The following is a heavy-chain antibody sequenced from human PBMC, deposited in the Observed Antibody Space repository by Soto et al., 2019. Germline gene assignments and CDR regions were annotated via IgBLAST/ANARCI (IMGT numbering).Heavy chain of an antibody. D-gene: IGHD3-22*01. Sequence: GGSLRLSCAASGFTLSENSMNWVRQAPGKGLEWVSSISGTTGYTYYADSVKGRFTISRDNAKTSLYLQMNSLRAEDTAVYYCAKDHRITMIVVVITLGYWGQGTLVTVSS. CDR1: GFTLSENS. CDR2: ISGTTGYT. J-gene: IGHJ4*02. V-gene: IGHV3-21*04. CDR3: AKDHRITMIVVVITLGY.